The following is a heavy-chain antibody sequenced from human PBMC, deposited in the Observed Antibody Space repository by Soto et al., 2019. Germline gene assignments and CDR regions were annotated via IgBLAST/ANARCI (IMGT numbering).Heavy chain of an antibody. V-gene: IGHV4-30-4*01. CDR3: ARARGRDTIFGVVQFDP. CDR2: IYYSGST. Sequence: SETLSLTCTVSGGSISSGDYYWSWIRQPPGKGLEWIGYIYYSGSTYYNPSLKSRVTISVDTSKNQFSLKLSSVTAADTAVYYCARARGRDTIFGVVQFDPWGQGTLVTVSS. CDR1: GGSISSGDYY. J-gene: IGHJ5*02. D-gene: IGHD3-3*01.